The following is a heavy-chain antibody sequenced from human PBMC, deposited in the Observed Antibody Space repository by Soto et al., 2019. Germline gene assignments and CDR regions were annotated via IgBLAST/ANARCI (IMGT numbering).Heavy chain of an antibody. CDR1: GGTFSSYT. J-gene: IGHJ4*02. V-gene: IGHV1-69*02. D-gene: IGHD1-26*01. Sequence: SLKVSCKASGGTFSSYTISWVRQAPGQGLEWMGRIIPILGIANYAQKFQGRVTITADKSTSTAYMELSSLRSEDTAVYYCARAYSGQHNPVGFDYWGQGTLVTVSS. CDR2: IIPILGIA. CDR3: ARAYSGQHNPVGFDY.